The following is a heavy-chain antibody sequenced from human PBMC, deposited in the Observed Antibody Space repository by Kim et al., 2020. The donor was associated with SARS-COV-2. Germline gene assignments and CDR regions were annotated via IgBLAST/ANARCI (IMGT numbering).Heavy chain of an antibody. D-gene: IGHD1-20*01. V-gene: IGHV1-69*01. J-gene: IGHJ4*02. CDR3: ASNYY. Sequence: IPIFGTANYAQKFQGRVTITADESTSTAYMELSSLRSEDTAVYYCASNYYWGQGTLVTVSS. CDR2: IPIFGTA.